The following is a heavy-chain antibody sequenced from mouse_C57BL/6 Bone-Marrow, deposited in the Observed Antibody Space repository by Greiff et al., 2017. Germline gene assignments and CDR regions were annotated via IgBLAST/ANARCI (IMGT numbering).Heavy chain of an antibody. CDR2: IYPGDGDT. CDR3: ARGGRRRYFDV. CDR1: GYAFSSSW. J-gene: IGHJ1*03. Sequence: VQLQQSGPELVKPGASVKISCKASGYAFSSSWMNWVKQRPGKGLECIGRIYPGDGDTNYNGKFKGKATLTADKSSSTAYMQLSSLTSEDSAVYFCARGGRRRYFDVWGTGTTVTVSS. V-gene: IGHV1-82*01.